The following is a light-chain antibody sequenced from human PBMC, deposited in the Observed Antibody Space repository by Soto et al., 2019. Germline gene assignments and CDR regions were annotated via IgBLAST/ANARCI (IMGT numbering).Light chain of an antibody. Sequence: EIVLAQSPGTLSLSPGERATLSCRPSQTVSSTYLAWYQQKPGQAPRLLISGTSNRATGIPDRFSGSGSGTDFTLTISRLEPEDFAVYYCQQYGRSPPTFGQGTKVDIK. CDR1: QTVSSTY. CDR2: GTS. V-gene: IGKV3-20*01. CDR3: QQYGRSPPT. J-gene: IGKJ1*01.